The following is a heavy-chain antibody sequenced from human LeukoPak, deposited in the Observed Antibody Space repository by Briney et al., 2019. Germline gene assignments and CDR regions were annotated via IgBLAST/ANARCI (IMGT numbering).Heavy chain of an antibody. D-gene: IGHD6-19*01. CDR2: IKQDGGEI. J-gene: IGHJ4*02. CDR1: GFRFRNYW. V-gene: IGHV3-7*01. Sequence: GGSLRLSCAASGFRFRNYWMSWVRQAPGKGLEWVANIKQDGGEIHYVDSVKGRFTISRDNAKNSLYLQMNSLRAEDTAVYYCARDLGSGWYYFDYWGQGTLVTVSS. CDR3: ARDLGSGWYYFDY.